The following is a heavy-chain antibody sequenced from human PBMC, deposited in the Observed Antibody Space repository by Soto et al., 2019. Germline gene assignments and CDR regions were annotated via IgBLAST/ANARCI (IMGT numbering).Heavy chain of an antibody. CDR1: GYTFTSYG. CDR2: ISAYNGNT. CDR3: ASSLLGGYGREGEGD. D-gene: IGHD3-16*01. V-gene: IGHV1-18*01. J-gene: IGHJ4*02. Sequence: QVQLVQSGAEVKKPGASVKVSCKASGYTFTSYGISWVRQAPGQGLEWMGWISAYNGNTKYAQKLQGRVTMTTDTTTSTAYMELRILRSDDTAVYYCASSLLGGYGREGEGDWGQGTLVTVSS.